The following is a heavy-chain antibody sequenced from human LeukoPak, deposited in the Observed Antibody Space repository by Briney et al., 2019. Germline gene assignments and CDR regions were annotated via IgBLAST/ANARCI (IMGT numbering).Heavy chain of an antibody. CDR3: ARGRNDYDILTGYYIRSYYFDY. CDR2: IYYSGST. V-gene: IGHV4-59*01. D-gene: IGHD3-9*01. J-gene: IGHJ4*02. CDR1: GGSISSYY. Sequence: SETLSLTCTVSGGSISSYYWSWIRQPPGKGLEWIGYIYYSGSTNYNPSLKSRVTISVDTSKNQFSLKLSSVTAADTAVYYCARGRNDYDILTGYYIRSYYFDYWGQGTLVTVSS.